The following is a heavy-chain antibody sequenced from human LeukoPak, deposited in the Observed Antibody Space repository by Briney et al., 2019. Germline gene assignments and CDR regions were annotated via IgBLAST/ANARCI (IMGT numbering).Heavy chain of an antibody. V-gene: IGHV4-59*01. CDR1: GGSISSYY. J-gene: IGHJ6*02. D-gene: IGHD6-13*01. Sequence: SETLSLTCTVSGGSISSYYWSWIRQPPGKGLEWIGYIYYSGSTNYNPSLKSRVTISVDTSKNQFPLKLSSVTAADTAVYYCARWRAAAPTFYYYYGMDVWGQGTTVTVSS. CDR3: ARWRAAAPTFYYYYGMDV. CDR2: IYYSGST.